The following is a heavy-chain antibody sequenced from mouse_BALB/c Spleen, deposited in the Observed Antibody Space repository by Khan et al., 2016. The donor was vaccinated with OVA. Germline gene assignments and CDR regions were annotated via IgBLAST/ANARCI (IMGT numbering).Heavy chain of an antibody. CDR1: GFTFSSYS. J-gene: IGHJ3*01. CDR2: ISSVGDYT. CDR3: ASHLPGSFLY. V-gene: IGHV5-6*01. D-gene: IGHD4-1*01. Sequence: EVKLVESGGDLVKPGGSLKLSCAASGFTFSSYSMSWVRQTPDKRLEWVTTISSVGDYTYYPDSVKGRFTISRDNAKNSLYLQMSSLKSEDTAMYYCASHLPGSFLYWGHFTLVPVSA.